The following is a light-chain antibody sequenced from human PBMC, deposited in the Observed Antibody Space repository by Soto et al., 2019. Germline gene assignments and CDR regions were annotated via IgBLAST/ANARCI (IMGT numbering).Light chain of an antibody. CDR2: AAS. V-gene: IGKV1-12*01. CDR3: QQANSFPLT. Sequence: PLTESPCGGSTPLGGGVPIACRASQGISSWLAWYQQKPGKAPNLLIYAASSLHSGVPSRFSGSGSGTDFTLTISSLQPEDFATYYCQQANSFPLTFGGGTKVDIK. J-gene: IGKJ4*01. CDR1: QGISSW.